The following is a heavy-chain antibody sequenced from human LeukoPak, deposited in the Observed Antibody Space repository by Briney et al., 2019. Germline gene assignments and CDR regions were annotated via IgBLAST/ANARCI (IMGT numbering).Heavy chain of an antibody. V-gene: IGHV3-30*18. J-gene: IGHJ4*02. Sequence: HPEGSLRLSCAASGFTFSNYGMHWVRQAPGKGLEWLAVISYDGSNKYYADSVKGRFTISRDNSRNTLHLQVNSLRAEDTAVYYCAKNSGSTALWGQGTLVTVSS. CDR3: AKNSGSTAL. CDR1: GFTFSNYG. D-gene: IGHD1-26*01. CDR2: ISYDGSNK.